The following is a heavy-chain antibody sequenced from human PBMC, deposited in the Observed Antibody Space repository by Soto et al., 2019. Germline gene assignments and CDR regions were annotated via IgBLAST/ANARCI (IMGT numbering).Heavy chain of an antibody. CDR3: AREQWLTSYYYYGMDV. CDR2: IIPIFGTA. CDR1: GGTFSSYA. Sequence: QVQLVQSGAEVKKPGSSVKVSCKSSGGTFSSYAISWVRQAPGQGLEWMGGIIPIFGTANYAQKFQRRVTITADESPSTAYMELSSLRSEDTAVYYCAREQWLTSYYYYGMDVWGQGTTVTVSS. D-gene: IGHD6-19*01. V-gene: IGHV1-69*01. J-gene: IGHJ6*02.